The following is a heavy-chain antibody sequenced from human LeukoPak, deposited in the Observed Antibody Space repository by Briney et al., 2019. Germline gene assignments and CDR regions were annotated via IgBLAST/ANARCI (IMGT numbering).Heavy chain of an antibody. CDR3: AKEGVLVRHPFDY. J-gene: IGHJ4*02. Sequence: PGGSLRLSCAASGFTFSSYGMHWVRQAPGKGLEWVAFIRYDGSNKYYADSVKGRFTISRDNSKNTLYLQMNSLRAEDTAVYYCAKEGVLVRHPFDYWGQGTLVTVSS. CDR1: GFTFSSYG. V-gene: IGHV3-30*02. D-gene: IGHD6-13*01. CDR2: IRYDGSNK.